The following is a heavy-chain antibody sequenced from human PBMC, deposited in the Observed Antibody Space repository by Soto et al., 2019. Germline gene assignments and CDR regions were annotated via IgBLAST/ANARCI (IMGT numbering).Heavy chain of an antibody. CDR2: IYGTGTT. CDR1: GGSFSGFY. Sequence: PWETLSLTLAFYGGSFSGFYWSWIRKSAGKGLEWIGRIYGTGTTDYNASLKSRVMMSVDTSKKQFSLKLRSVTAADTAVYYCVTDGTNTLRGWFEPSGQGIPLTVST. D-gene: IGHD1-1*01. V-gene: IGHV4-59*10. J-gene: IGHJ5*02. CDR3: VTDGTNTLRGWFEP.